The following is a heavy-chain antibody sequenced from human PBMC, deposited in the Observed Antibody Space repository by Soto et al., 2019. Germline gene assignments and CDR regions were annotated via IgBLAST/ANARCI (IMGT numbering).Heavy chain of an antibody. J-gene: IGHJ5*02. D-gene: IGHD4-17*01. CDR2: ISGSGGST. V-gene: IGHV3-23*01. CDR1: GFTFSSYA. CDR3: AKIPLGYGDHAWFDP. Sequence: PGGSLRLSCAASGFTFSSYAMSWVRQAPGKGLEWVSAISGSGGSTYYADSVKGRFTISRDNSKNTLYLQMNSLRAEDTAVYYCAKIPLGYGDHAWFDPWGQGTLVTVSS.